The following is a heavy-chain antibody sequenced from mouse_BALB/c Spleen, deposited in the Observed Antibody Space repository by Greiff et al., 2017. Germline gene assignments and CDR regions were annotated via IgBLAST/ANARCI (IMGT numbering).Heavy chain of an antibody. J-gene: IGHJ4*01. V-gene: IGHV5-12-2*01. Sequence: EVHLVESGGGLVQPGGSLKLSCAASGFTFSSYTMSWVRQTPEKRLEWVAYISNGGGSTYYPDTVKGRFTISRDNAKNTLYLQMSSLKSEDTAMYYCAGLRLVGYPMDYWGQGTSVTVSA. CDR3: AGLRLVGYPMDY. D-gene: IGHD2-4*01. CDR2: ISNGGGST. CDR1: GFTFSSYT.